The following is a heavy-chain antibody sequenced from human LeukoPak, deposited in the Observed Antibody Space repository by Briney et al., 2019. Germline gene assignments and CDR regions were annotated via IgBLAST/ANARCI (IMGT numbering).Heavy chain of an antibody. Sequence: PGGSLRLSCAASGFSFSTYWMSWVRQTPEKGLEFVANIDQGGSVGNYMDSLKGRCTISRDNAKKSLYLEINSLRADDTAVYYYARDPESSSFDLWGRGALVTVSS. V-gene: IGHV3-7*01. D-gene: IGHD6-13*01. CDR2: IDQGGSVG. CDR1: GFSFSTYW. J-gene: IGHJ4*02. CDR3: ARDPESSSFDL.